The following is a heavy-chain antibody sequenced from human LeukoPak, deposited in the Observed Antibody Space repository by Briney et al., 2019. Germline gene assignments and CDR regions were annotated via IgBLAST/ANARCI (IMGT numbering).Heavy chain of an antibody. CDR1: GFVFSTYA. Sequence: GGSLRLSCAASGFVFSTYAMSWVRQAPGKGLEWVSSVSDSGGSTHNAESVKGRFTISRDNSKNTLYLQMDSLRAEDTAVYYCAKERSGSYMFPFDYWGQGTLVTVSS. J-gene: IGHJ4*02. CDR3: AKERSGSYMFPFDY. CDR2: VSDSGGST. V-gene: IGHV3-23*01. D-gene: IGHD3-10*01.